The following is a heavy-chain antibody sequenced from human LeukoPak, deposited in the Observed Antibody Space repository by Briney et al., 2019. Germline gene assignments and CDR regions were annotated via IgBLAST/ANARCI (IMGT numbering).Heavy chain of an antibody. V-gene: IGHV3-7*01. D-gene: IGHD6-13*01. CDR1: GFTFSSYG. CDR3: ARRKGIAAAGTGEYYFDY. J-gene: IGHJ4*02. Sequence: GGSLRLSCAASGFTFSSYGMHWVRQAPGKGLEWVANIKQDGSEKYYVDSVKGRFTISRDNAKNSLYLQMNSLRAEDTAVYYCARRKGIAAAGTGEYYFDYWGQGTLVTVSS. CDR2: IKQDGSEK.